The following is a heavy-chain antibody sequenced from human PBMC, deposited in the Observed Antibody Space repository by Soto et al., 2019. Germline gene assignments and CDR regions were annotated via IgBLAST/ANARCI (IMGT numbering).Heavy chain of an antibody. D-gene: IGHD5-12*01. CDR2: ISAYNGNT. CDR3: ARVHGWITFYYYYYGMDV. CDR1: GYTFTSYG. Sequence: QVQLVQSGAEVKKPGASVKVSCKASGYTFTSYGISWVRQAPGQGLEWMGWISAYNGNTNYAQKLQGRVTMTTDTSTSTAYMELRSLRSDDTAVYYCARVHGWITFYYYYYGMDVWGQGTTVTVSS. J-gene: IGHJ6*02. V-gene: IGHV1-18*01.